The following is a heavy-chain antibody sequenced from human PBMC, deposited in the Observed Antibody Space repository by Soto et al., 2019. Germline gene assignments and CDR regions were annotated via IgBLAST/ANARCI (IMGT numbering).Heavy chain of an antibody. J-gene: IGHJ5*02. V-gene: IGHV3-30-3*01. Sequence: QVQVVESGGGVVQPGRSLRLSCAASGFIFSRYAMHWVRQAPGKGLEWVAVIADDGSNKYYADSVKGRFTISRDNSKHALYLQMNSLRVEDTAVYYCARDPFFDYSNTNGSDPWGQGTLVTVSS. CDR3: ARDPFFDYSNTNGSDP. CDR2: IADDGSNK. CDR1: GFIFSRYA. D-gene: IGHD4-4*01.